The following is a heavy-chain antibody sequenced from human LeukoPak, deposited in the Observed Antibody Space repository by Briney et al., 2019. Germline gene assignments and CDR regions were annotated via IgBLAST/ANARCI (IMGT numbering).Heavy chain of an antibody. D-gene: IGHD3-3*01. J-gene: IGHJ4*02. V-gene: IGHV4-31*03. CDR3: AREGGGSGYPYYFDY. CDR2: IYYSGST. CDR1: GGSISSGGYY. Sequence: SQTLSLTCTVSGGSISSGGYYWSWIRQHPGKGLEWIGYIYYSGSTYYSPSLKSRVTISVDTSKNQFSLKLSSVTAADTAVYYCAREGGGSGYPYYFDYWGQGTLVTVSS.